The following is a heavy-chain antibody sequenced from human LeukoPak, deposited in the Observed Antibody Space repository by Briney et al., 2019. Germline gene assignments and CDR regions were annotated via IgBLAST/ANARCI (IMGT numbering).Heavy chain of an antibody. CDR3: VQDRVLY. V-gene: IGHV3-7*01. Sequence: GGSLRLSCAASGFTFSNYWLSWVRQAPGKGLEWVANINQDGSAKYYVDSVKGRFTISRDNAKNSLYLHMNSLRAEDTAIYYCVQDRVLYWGLGTLVTVSS. D-gene: IGHD3-16*01. CDR1: GFTFSNYW. J-gene: IGHJ4*02. CDR2: INQDGSAK.